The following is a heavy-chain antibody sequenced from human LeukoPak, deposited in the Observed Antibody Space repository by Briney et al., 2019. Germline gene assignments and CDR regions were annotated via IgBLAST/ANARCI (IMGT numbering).Heavy chain of an antibody. CDR3: ASCNTAMGPSSYYFDY. CDR2: IYYSGST. V-gene: IGHV4-31*03. CDR1: GGSISSGGYY. Sequence: TLSLTCTVSGGSISSGGYYWSWIRQHPGKGLEWIGYIYYSGSTYYNPSLKSRVTISVDTSKNQFSLKLSSVTAADTAVYYCASCNTAMGPSSYYFDYWGQGTLVTVSS. J-gene: IGHJ4*02. D-gene: IGHD5-18*01.